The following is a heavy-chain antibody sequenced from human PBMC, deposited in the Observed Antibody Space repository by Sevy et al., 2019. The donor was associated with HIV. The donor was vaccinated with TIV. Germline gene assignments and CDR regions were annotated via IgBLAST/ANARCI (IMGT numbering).Heavy chain of an antibody. CDR2: ISGSGGST. V-gene: IGHV3-23*01. CDR3: AKDDRIAVAGLIAFDI. CDR1: GFTFNFFS. J-gene: IGHJ3*02. D-gene: IGHD6-19*01. Sequence: GALRLSCAASGFTFNFFSMHWVRQAPGKGLEWVSAISGSGGSTYYADSVKGRFTISRDNSKNTLYLQMNSLRAEDTAVYYCAKDDRIAVAGLIAFDIWGQGTMVTVSS.